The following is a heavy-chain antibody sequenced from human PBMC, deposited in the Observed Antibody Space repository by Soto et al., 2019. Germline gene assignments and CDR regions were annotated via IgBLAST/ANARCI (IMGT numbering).Heavy chain of an antibody. D-gene: IGHD6-13*01. Sequence: EAQLLESGGDLVQPGGSLRLSCAASEFSFDDYAMSWVRQAPGKGLEWVSPITYTGVITYYADSVKGRFTISRENSREPLFVQRHSLRAEDTAIDYCAKSSVWYPYFDSWGQGTLVTVSS. V-gene: IGHV3-23*01. J-gene: IGHJ4*02. CDR2: ITYTGVIT. CDR1: EFSFDDYA. CDR3: AKSSVWYPYFDS.